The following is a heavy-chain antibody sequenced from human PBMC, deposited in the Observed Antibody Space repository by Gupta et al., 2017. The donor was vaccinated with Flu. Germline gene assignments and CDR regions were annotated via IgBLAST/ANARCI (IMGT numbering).Heavy chain of an antibody. CDR1: VGSISSSNW. V-gene: IGHV4-4*02. CDR3: AREVGTSCQDEICDYYYYMDV. Sequence: QVQLQESGPGLVKPSGTLSLTCAVSVGSISSSNWWRWVRQPPGKELERIGDIHHSESTNYNQALKSRVTISVDKYKNQFSLKLSSVTAADTAVYYCAREVGTSCQDEICDYYYYMDVWGKGTTVTVSS. CDR2: IHHSEST. J-gene: IGHJ6*03. D-gene: IGHD2-2*01.